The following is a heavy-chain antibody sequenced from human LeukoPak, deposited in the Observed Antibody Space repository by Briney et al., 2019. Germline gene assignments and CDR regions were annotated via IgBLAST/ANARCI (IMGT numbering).Heavy chain of an antibody. V-gene: IGHV4-34*01. CDR1: GGSFSGYY. J-gene: IGHJ5*02. CDR3: ARDLWFGNWFDP. D-gene: IGHD3-10*01. Sequence: PSETLSHTCAVYGGSFSGYYWSWIRQPPGKGLEWIGEINHSGNTNSNPSLKSRVTMSVDTSKNQFSLKLSSVTAADTAVYYCARDLWFGNWFDPWGQGTLVTVSS. CDR2: INHSGNT.